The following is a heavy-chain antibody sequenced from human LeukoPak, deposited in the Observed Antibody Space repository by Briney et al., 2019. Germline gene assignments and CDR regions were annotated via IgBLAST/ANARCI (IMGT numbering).Heavy chain of an antibody. D-gene: IGHD2-15*01. V-gene: IGHV4-59*01. CDR3: VRLRWELLAPYFDH. Sequence: SETLSLTCSVSTDSTNTYYWSWLRQSTGKGLEWIGHNYHSGSTDYTPPFKSRVNISIDMSKKEIYLKLTSVTVADTAMYYCVRLRWELLAPYFDHWGQGAFVIVSS. CDR2: NYHSGST. CDR1: TDSTNTYY. J-gene: IGHJ4*02.